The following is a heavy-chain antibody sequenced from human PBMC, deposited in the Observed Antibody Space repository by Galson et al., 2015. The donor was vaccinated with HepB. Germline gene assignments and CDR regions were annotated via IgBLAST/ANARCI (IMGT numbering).Heavy chain of an antibody. D-gene: IGHD3-22*01. CDR3: AREKYYYDSSGYYGHYFQH. J-gene: IGHJ1*01. Sequence: SVKVSCKASGYTFTSYAMNWVRQAPGQGLERMGWINTNTGNPTYAQGFTGRFVFSLDTSVSTAYLQISSLKAEDTAVYYCAREKYYYDSSGYYGHYFQHWGQGTLVTVSS. CDR2: INTNTGNP. CDR1: GYTFTSYA. V-gene: IGHV7-4-1*02.